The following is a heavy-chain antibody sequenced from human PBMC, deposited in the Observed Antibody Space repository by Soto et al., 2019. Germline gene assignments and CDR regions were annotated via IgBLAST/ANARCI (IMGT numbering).Heavy chain of an antibody. V-gene: IGHV1-18*01. Sequence: KVSCKASGYTFTSYGISWVRQAPGQGLEWMGWISAYNGNTNYAQKLQGRVTMTTDTSTSTAYMELRSLRSDDTAVYYCASTNYGSGSYHFDYWGQGTLVTVSS. CDR3: ASTNYGSGSYHFDY. CDR1: GYTFTSYG. CDR2: ISAYNGNT. D-gene: IGHD3-10*01. J-gene: IGHJ4*02.